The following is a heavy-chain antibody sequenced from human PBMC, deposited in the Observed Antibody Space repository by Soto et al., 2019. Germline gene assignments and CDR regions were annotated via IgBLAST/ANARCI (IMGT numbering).Heavy chain of an antibody. CDR2: ISGSGGST. V-gene: IGHV3-23*01. J-gene: IGHJ4*02. CDR3: AKDLREVEAYYFDY. CDR1: GFAFSSYW. Sequence: PGGSLRLSCAASGFAFSSYWMHWVRQAPGKGLEWVSAISGSGGSTYYADSVKGRFTISRDNSKNTLYLQMNSLRAEDTAVYYCAKDLREVEAYYFDYWGQGTLVTVSS. D-gene: IGHD1-26*01.